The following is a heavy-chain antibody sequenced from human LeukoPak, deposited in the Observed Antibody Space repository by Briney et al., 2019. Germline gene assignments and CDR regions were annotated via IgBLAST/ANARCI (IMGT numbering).Heavy chain of an antibody. CDR3: ARRWMATIDAFDS. J-gene: IGHJ3*02. CDR2: IYTSGST. V-gene: IGHV4-61*02. Sequence: SETLSLTCTVSGGSISSGSYYWSWIRQPAGKGLERIGRIYTSGSTNYNPSLKSRVTISVDTSKNQFSLKLSSVTAADTAVYYCARRWMATIDAFDSWGQGTMVTVSS. CDR1: GGSISSGSYY. D-gene: IGHD5-24*01.